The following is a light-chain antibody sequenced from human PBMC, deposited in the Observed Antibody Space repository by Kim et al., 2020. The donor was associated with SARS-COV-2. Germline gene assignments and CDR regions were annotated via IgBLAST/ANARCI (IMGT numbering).Light chain of an antibody. Sequence: GDRVSITCRASQAITKYLAWYQQKPGKPPKLLISAASTLQSGVPSRFSGSGSGTHFTLTISSLQPEDVATYYCQKYNGAPWTFGQGTKVDI. CDR2: AAS. V-gene: IGKV1-27*01. J-gene: IGKJ1*01. CDR3: QKYNGAPWT. CDR1: QAITKY.